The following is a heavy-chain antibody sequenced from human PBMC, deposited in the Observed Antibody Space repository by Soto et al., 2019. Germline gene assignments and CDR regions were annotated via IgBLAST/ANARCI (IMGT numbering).Heavy chain of an antibody. CDR2: ISYDGSNK. V-gene: IGHV3-30*18. CDR1: GFTFSSYG. D-gene: IGHD3-9*01. J-gene: IGHJ5*02. CDR3: AKDTLRYFDWLFQRPEPVNWFDP. Sequence: GGSLRLSCAASGFTFSSYGMHWVRQAPGKGLEWVAVISYDGSNKYYADSVKGRFTISRDNSKNTLYLQMSSLRAEDTAVYYCAKDTLRYFDWLFQRPEPVNWFDPWGQGT.